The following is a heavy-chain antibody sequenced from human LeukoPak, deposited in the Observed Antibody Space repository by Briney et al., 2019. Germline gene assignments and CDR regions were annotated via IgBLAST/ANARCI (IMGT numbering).Heavy chain of an antibody. CDR3: ARLKYCTNGVCYAGFDY. Sequence: ASVKVSCKASGYTFTNFGISWVRQAPGQGLEWMGWISAYNGNTNYAQRLQGRVTMTTDTSTSTAYMELSSLRSEDTAVYYCARLKYCTNGVCYAGFDYWGQGTLVTVSS. J-gene: IGHJ4*02. V-gene: IGHV1-18*01. D-gene: IGHD2-8*01. CDR1: GYTFTNFG. CDR2: ISAYNGNT.